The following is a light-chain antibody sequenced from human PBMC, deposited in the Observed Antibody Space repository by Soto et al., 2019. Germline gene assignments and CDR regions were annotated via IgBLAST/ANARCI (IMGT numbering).Light chain of an antibody. CDR2: WAS. CDR1: QSVLHSSNNKNY. J-gene: IGKJ1*01. V-gene: IGKV4-1*01. CDR3: QHYYSART. Sequence: DIVMTQSQDSLAVYLGERATINCKSSQSVLHSSNNKNYLAWYQQKAGQPPKLLIYWASTRESGVPDRFSGGGSGTECTLTISSLQAEDGAGYYGQHYYSARTVGQGTKVEIK.